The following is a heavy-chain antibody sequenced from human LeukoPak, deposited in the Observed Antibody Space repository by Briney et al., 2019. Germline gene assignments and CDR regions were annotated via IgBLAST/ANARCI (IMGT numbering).Heavy chain of an antibody. V-gene: IGHV3-30*02. CDR1: GFTFSNYG. D-gene: IGHD6-13*01. CDR2: IRYDGTNK. Sequence: GGSLRLSCAASGFTFSNYGVHWVRQAPGKGLEWVAFIRYDGTNKYYADSVKGRFTISRDNSKNTLYLQMNSLRAEDTAMYYCAKDMGRRSIAVDGPKYRSAWYLDYWGQGTLVTVSS. J-gene: IGHJ4*02. CDR3: AKDMGRRSIAVDGPKYRSAWYLDY.